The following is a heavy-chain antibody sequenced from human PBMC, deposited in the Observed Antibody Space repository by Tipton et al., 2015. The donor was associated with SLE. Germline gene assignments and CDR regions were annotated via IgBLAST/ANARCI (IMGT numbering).Heavy chain of an antibody. J-gene: IGHJ4*02. CDR3: ARSLGAGFCSGGNCFEPLDY. CDR1: GGSISESTYS. V-gene: IGHV4-39*07. Sequence: TLSLTCTVSGGSISESTYSWDWIRQAPGKGLEWIGSMYFSGNTYYNPFLRSRVTISADTSKNQFSLKLNSVTAVDTAIYYCARSLGAGFCSGGNCFEPLDYWGQGILVTVSS. CDR2: MYFSGNT. D-gene: IGHD2-15*01.